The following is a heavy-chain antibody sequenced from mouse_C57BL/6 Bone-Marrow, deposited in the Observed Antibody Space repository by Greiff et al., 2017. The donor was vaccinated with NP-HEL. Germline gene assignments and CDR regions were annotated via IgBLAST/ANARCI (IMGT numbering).Heavy chain of an antibody. CDR2: IDPEDGDT. D-gene: IGHD6-1*01. CDR1: GFNIKDYY. J-gene: IGHJ2*01. V-gene: IGHV14-1*01. Sequence: EVQLQQSGAELVRPGASVKLSCTASGFNIKDYYMHWVKQRPEQGLEWIGRIDPEDGDTEYAPKFQGKATMTADTSSNTAYLQLSSLTSEDTAVYYCTTSILFEGVEDYWGKGTTLTVAS. CDR3: TTSILFEGVEDY.